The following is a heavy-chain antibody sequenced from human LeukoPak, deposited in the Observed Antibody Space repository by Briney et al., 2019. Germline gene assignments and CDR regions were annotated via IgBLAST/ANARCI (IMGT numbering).Heavy chain of an antibody. CDR3: AREVSYTSGRSYYYGMDV. Sequence: PGRSLRLSCAASGFTFSSYSMNSVSQAPGKGLEWVSYISISSSTIYYADSVKGRFTVSRDNAKNSLYLQMDSLRDEDTAVYYCAREVSYTSGRSYYYGMDVWGQGTTVTVSS. J-gene: IGHJ6*02. CDR2: ISISSSTI. D-gene: IGHD2-2*02. CDR1: GFTFSSYS. V-gene: IGHV3-48*02.